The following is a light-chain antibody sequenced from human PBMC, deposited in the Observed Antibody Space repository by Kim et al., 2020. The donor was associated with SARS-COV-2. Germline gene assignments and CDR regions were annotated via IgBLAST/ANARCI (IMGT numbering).Light chain of an antibody. CDR2: YDS. Sequence: SYELTQPPSVSVAPGKTARITCGGNNIGSKSVHWYQQKPGQAPVLVIYYDSDRPSGIPERFSGSNSGNTATLTINRVEAGDEADYYCQVWDTSSDHWVFG. J-gene: IGLJ3*02. CDR3: QVWDTSSDHWV. V-gene: IGLV3-21*04. CDR1: NIGSKS.